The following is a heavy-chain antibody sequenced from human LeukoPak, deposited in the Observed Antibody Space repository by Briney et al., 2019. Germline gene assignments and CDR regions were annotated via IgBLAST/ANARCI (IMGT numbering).Heavy chain of an antibody. CDR3: ARVLHKRNYDSSTYYGY. CDR1: GFTFSSYD. V-gene: IGHV3-30*02. D-gene: IGHD3-22*01. J-gene: IGHJ4*02. CDR2: MRDDGNNK. Sequence: PGGSLRLSCAASGFTFSSYDMHWVRQAPGKGLEWVAFMRDDGNNKYYAHSVKGRFTISRHNAKNSLYLQMNSLRAEDTDVYYCARVLHKRNYDSSTYYGYWGQGTLVTVSS.